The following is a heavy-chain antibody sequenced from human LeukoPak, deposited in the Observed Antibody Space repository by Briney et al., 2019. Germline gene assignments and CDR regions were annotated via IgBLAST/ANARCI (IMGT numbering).Heavy chain of an antibody. J-gene: IGHJ4*02. Sequence: GGSLRLSCAVSGFTFSNYAMSWVRQPPGKGLEWVSGISGSGSSSYYADSVKGRFTISRDNSKNTLYLQMNTLRADDTAVYYCASYDFWSGYYLGDFWGQGTLVTVSS. CDR1: GFTFSNYA. CDR2: ISGSGSSS. CDR3: ASYDFWSGYYLGDF. D-gene: IGHD3-3*01. V-gene: IGHV3-23*01.